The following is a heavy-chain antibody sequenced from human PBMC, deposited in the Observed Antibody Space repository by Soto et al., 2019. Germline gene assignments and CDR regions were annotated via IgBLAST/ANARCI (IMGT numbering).Heavy chain of an antibody. CDR1: GGSFSGYY. V-gene: IGHV4-34*01. Sequence: SETLSLTCAVYGGSFSGYYLSWIRQPPGKGLEWIGEINHSGSTNYNPSLKSRVTISVDTSKNQFSLKLSSVTAADTAVYYCARAYYYYYYYMDVWGKGTTVTVSS. J-gene: IGHJ6*03. CDR3: ARAYYYYYYYMDV. CDR2: INHSGST.